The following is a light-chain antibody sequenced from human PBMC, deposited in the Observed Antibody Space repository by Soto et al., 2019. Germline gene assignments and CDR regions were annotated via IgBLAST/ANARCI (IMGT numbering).Light chain of an antibody. CDR3: QQYGSSPRSN. J-gene: IGKJ5*01. Sequence: EIVLTQSPGTLSLSPGERATLSCRASQSVSSSYLAWYQQKPGQAPRLLIYGASSRATGIPDRFSGSGSGTDFTLTISRLEPEDFAVYYCQQYGSSPRSNFGQGTRLE. V-gene: IGKV3-20*01. CDR2: GAS. CDR1: QSVSSSY.